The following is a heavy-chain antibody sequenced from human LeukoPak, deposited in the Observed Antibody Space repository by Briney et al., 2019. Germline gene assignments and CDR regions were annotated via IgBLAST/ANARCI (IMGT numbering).Heavy chain of an antibody. J-gene: IGHJ4*02. CDR2: ISFDGSKK. V-gene: IGHV3-30*03. CDR3: ARDSHYYDSRGGFDY. D-gene: IGHD3-22*01. Sequence: GGSLRLSCAASGFXFSSYGMHWVRQAPGKGLEWVAVISFDGSKKYYADSVKGRFTISRDNSKNTLYLQMNSLRAEDTAVYYCARDSHYYDSRGGFDYWGQGTLVTVSS. CDR1: GFXFSSYG.